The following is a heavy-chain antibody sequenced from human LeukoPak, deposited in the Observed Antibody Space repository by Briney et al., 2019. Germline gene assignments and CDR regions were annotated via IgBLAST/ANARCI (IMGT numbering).Heavy chain of an antibody. V-gene: IGHV1-2*02. Sequence: ASVKVSCKASGYSFTGYYMHWMRQAPGQGLEWMGWINPNSGGTNYAQKFQGRVTLTRDTSISTAYMELSRLRSDDTAVYYCARDGHYYGSGSYSSDWGQGTLVTVSS. CDR1: GYSFTGYY. D-gene: IGHD3-10*01. CDR3: ARDGHYYGSGSYSSD. J-gene: IGHJ4*02. CDR2: INPNSGGT.